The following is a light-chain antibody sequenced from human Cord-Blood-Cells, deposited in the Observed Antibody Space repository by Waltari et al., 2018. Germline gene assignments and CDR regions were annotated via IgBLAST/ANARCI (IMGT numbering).Light chain of an antibody. Sequence: QSALTQPRSVSGSPGQSVTISCTGTSSDVGGYNYVSGYQQHPGKAPKLMIYDVSKRPAGGPDRFSGSKSDNTASLTISGLQAEDEADYYCCSYAGSYTVFGGGTKLTVL. V-gene: IGLV2-11*01. J-gene: IGLJ2*01. CDR1: SSDVGGYNY. CDR2: DVS. CDR3: CSYAGSYTV.